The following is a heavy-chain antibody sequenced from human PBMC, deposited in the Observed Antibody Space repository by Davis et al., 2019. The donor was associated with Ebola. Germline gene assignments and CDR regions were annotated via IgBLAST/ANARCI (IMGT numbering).Heavy chain of an antibody. J-gene: IGHJ4*02. V-gene: IGHV3-33*01. CDR1: GFTFSSYG. CDR3: ARERLRFLEWDIDY. D-gene: IGHD3-3*01. Sequence: PGGSLRLSCAASGFTFSSYGMHRVRQAPGKGLEWVAVIWYDGSNKYYADSVKGRFTISRDNAKNSLYLQMNSLRDEDTAVYYCARERLRFLEWDIDYWGQGTLVTVSS. CDR2: IWYDGSNK.